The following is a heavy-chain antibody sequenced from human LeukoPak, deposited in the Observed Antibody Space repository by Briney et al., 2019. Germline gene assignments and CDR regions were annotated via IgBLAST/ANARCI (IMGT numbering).Heavy chain of an antibody. CDR3: ARAPSLG. CDR2: ISFSGDVT. J-gene: IGHJ4*02. CDR1: GVTLGTHA. V-gene: IGHV3-23*01. Sequence: GGSLRLSCSASGVTLGTHAMSWVRQAPGKGLEWVSAISFSGDVTFYADSVKGRFTISRDDSRNTLYLQMNSLRAEDTAVYYCARAPSLGWGQGTLVTVSS.